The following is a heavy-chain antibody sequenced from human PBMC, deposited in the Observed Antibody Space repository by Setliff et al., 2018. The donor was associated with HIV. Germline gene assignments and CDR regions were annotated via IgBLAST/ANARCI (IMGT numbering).Heavy chain of an antibody. J-gene: IGHJ4*02. CDR3: ARHGCSGGSCYLGIFDH. CDR1: GGSISSYY. Sequence: PSETLSLTCTVSGGSISSYYWSWIRQPPGKGLEWIGYIYYSGSTNYNPSLKSRVTISVDTSKNQFSLKLSSVTAADTAVYYCARHGCSGGSCYLGIFDHWGQATLVTVSS. V-gene: IGHV4-59*08. CDR2: IYYSGST. D-gene: IGHD2-15*01.